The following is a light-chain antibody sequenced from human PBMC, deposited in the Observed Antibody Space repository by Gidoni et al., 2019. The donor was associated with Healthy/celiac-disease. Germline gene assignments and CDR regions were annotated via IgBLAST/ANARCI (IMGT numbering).Light chain of an antibody. CDR3: QVWDSSSDHPGVV. J-gene: IGLJ2*01. Sequence: SYVLTQPPSVAVAPGQTARITCGGNNIGSKRLHWYQQTPGQAPVLVVYDDSDRPSGIPERFSGSNSGNTATLTISRVEAGDEADYYCQVWDSSSDHPGVVFGGGTKLTVL. CDR1: NIGSKR. CDR2: DDS. V-gene: IGLV3-21*02.